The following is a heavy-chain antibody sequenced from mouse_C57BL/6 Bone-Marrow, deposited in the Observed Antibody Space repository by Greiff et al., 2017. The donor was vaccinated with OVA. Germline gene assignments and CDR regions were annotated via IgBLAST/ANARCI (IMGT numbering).Heavy chain of an antibody. D-gene: IGHD1-1*01. J-gene: IGHJ4*01. CDR2: IDPSDSET. CDR3: AGNYGSSWDYAMDY. CDR1: GYTFTSYW. V-gene: IGHV1-52*01. Sequence: VQLQQPGAELVRPGSSVKLSCKASGYTFTSYWMHWVKQRPIQGLEWIGNIDPSDSETHYNQKFKDKATLTVDKSSSTAYMQLSSLTSEDSAVYYCAGNYGSSWDYAMDYWGQGTSVTVSS.